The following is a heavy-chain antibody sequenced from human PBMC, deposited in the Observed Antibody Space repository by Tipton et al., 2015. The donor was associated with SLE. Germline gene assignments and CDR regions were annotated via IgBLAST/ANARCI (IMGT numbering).Heavy chain of an antibody. CDR1: GGSFSGYY. Sequence: TLSLTCAVYGGSFSGYYWSWIRQPPGKGLEWIGEINHSGSTNYNPSLKSRVTISEDTSKNQFSLKLSSVTAADSAVYYCAKLAGVGTKRNYFDYWGQGTLVTVSS. V-gene: IGHV4-34*01. CDR2: INHSGST. J-gene: IGHJ4*02. CDR3: AKLAGVGTKRNYFDY. D-gene: IGHD1-26*01.